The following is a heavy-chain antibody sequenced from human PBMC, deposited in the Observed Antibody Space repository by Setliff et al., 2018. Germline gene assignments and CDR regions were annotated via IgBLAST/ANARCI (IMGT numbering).Heavy chain of an antibody. Sequence: ASVKVSCKASGYTFTSYAMHWVRQAPGQRLEWMGWINAGNGNTKYSQKFQGRVTITRDTSISTAYMELSRLRSDDTAVYYCARSYYYDSSAANWFDPWGQGTLVTVSS. CDR3: ARSYYYDSSAANWFDP. D-gene: IGHD3-22*01. V-gene: IGHV1-3*01. CDR2: INAGNGNT. J-gene: IGHJ5*02. CDR1: GYTFTSYA.